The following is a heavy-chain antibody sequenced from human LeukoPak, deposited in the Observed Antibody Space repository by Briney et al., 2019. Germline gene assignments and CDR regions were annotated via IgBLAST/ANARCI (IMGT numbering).Heavy chain of an antibody. CDR2: ISGNGNDK. CDR1: GFTFSDYY. V-gene: IGHV3-11*04. CDR3: ANSQSSVAGILGC. J-gene: IGHJ4*02. Sequence: GGSLRLSCAASGFTFSDYYMTWIRQAPGKGLELVSYISGNGNDKYYADSVEGRFTISRDNAKNSLYLQMNSLRVEDTAVYYCANSQSSVAGILGCWGQGTLVTVSS. D-gene: IGHD6-19*01.